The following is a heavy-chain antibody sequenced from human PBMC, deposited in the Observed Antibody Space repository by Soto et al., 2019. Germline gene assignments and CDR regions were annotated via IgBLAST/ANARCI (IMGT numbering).Heavy chain of an antibody. Sequence: SEPLCLTYTVSGGYIVSYYWSWIRKTQGKGLEWIGEIDHSGSTNYNPSLKSRVIMSVETSKNQFSLKLTSVTAADTAVYYCARGFDFVTGGRRIQGMDVWGQGTTVTVSS. V-gene: IGHV4-34*01. CDR3: ARGFDFVTGGRRIQGMDV. D-gene: IGHD7-27*01. CDR1: GGYIVSYY. CDR2: IDHSGST. J-gene: IGHJ6*02.